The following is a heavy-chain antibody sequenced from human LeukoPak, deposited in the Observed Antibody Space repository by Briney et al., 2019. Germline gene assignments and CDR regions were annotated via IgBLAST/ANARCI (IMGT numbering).Heavy chain of an antibody. CDR1: GFTFDDYA. Sequence: GRSLRHSCAASGFTFDDYAMHWVRQAPGKGLEWVSGISWNSGSIGYADSVKGRFTISRDNAKNSLYLQMNSLRAEDTALYYCAKDHSEYSSSPFDYWGQGTLVTVSS. V-gene: IGHV3-9*01. J-gene: IGHJ4*02. CDR3: AKDHSEYSSSPFDY. D-gene: IGHD6-6*01. CDR2: ISWNSGSI.